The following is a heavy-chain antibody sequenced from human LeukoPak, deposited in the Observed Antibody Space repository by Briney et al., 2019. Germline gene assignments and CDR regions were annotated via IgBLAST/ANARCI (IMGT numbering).Heavy chain of an antibody. CDR3: AKPESTGWYGDY. V-gene: IGHV3-23*01. CDR2: ISGSGGST. CDR1: GFTFSNYG. Sequence: GGSLRLSCAASGFTFSNYGMSWVRQAPGKGLEWVSVISGSGGSTYYADSVKGRFTISRDNFKDTMYLQMNSLRVEDTAVYYCAKPESTGWYGDYWGQGTLVTVSP. D-gene: IGHD6-19*01. J-gene: IGHJ4*02.